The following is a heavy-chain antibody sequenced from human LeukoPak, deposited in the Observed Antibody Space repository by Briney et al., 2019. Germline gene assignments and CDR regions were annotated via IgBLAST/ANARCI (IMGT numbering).Heavy chain of an antibody. CDR2: ISYDGSNK. D-gene: IGHD3-3*01. J-gene: IGHJ3*02. CDR1: GFTFSSYA. Sequence: GGSLRLSCAASGFTFSSYAMHWVRQAPGKGLEWVAVISYDGSNKYYADSVKGRFTISRDNSKSTLYLQMNSLRTEDTAVYYCSRPPLLEWLKLLSTFDIWGQGTMVSVSS. CDR3: SRPPLLEWLKLLSTFDI. V-gene: IGHV3-30-3*01.